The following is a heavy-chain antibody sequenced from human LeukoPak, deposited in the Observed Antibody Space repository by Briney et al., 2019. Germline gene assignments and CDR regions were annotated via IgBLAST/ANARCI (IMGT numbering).Heavy chain of an antibody. V-gene: IGHV3-23*01. CDR2: ISGSGGST. J-gene: IGHJ6*02. CDR1: GFTFSSYA. CDR3: AKGTTVTAYYYGMDV. D-gene: IGHD4-11*01. Sequence: SGGSLRLSCAASGFTFSSYAMGWVRQAPGKGLEWASAISGSGGSTYYADSVKGRFTISRDNSKNTLYLQMNSLRAEDTAVYYCAKGTTVTAYYYGMDVWGQGTTVTVSS.